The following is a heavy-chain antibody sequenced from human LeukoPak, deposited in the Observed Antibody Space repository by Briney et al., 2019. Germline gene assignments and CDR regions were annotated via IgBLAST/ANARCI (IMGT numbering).Heavy chain of an antibody. CDR3: ARDLSAAYDF. CDR2: ISNNGGYT. Sequence: GGSLRLSCAASGFTFSSSTMSWVRQAPGKGLEWVSAISNNGGYTYYADSVQGRFTISRDNSKSALYLEMNSLRVEDSGIYYCARDLSAAYDFWGQGVVVTVSS. V-gene: IGHV3-23*01. J-gene: IGHJ4*02. D-gene: IGHD2-21*01. CDR1: GFTFSSST.